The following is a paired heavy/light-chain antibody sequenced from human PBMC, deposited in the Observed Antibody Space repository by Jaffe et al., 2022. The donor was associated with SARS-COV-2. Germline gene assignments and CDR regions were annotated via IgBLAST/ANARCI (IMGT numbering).Heavy chain of an antibody. J-gene: IGHJ6*02. CDR3: ARHASGDIYYYYGGLDV. V-gene: IGHV5-10-1*03. CDR1: GYSFQGSTYSTTNYY. D-gene: IGHD5-18*01. CDR2: IDPSDSFI. Sequence: EVQLVQSGAEVKKPGESLRISCKASGYSFQGSTYSTTNYYITWVRQMPGKGLEWMGKIDPSDSFIHYNPSFQGHVTISADKSINTAYLQWSSLKSSDTAVYYCARHASGDIYYYYGGLDVWGQGTTVTVSS.
Light chain of an antibody. CDR2: MGS. J-gene: IGKJ4*01. CDR1: QSLLHGNGYNY. V-gene: IGKV2-28*01. CDR3: MQPLQSPLT. Sequence: DVVMTQSPVSLPVTPGEPASISCRSSQSLLHGNGYNYLDWYVQKPGQSPQLLIYMGSRRASGVPDRFSGSGSGTDFTLKISGVEAEDVGVYYCMQPLQSPLTFGGGTKVEIK.